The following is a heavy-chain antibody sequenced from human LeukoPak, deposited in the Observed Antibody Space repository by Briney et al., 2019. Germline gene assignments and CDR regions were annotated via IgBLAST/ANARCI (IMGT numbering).Heavy chain of an antibody. CDR1: GYTFTSYD. V-gene: IGHV1-8*01. CDR3: ARVLFRSRVVAATMGY. D-gene: IGHD2-15*01. J-gene: IGHJ4*02. Sequence: ASVKVSCKASGYTFTSYDINWVRQATGQGLEWMGWMNPNSGNTGYAQKFQGRVTMTRNTSISTAYMELSSLRSEDTAVYYCARVLFRSRVVAATMGYWGQGTLVTVSS. CDR2: MNPNSGNT.